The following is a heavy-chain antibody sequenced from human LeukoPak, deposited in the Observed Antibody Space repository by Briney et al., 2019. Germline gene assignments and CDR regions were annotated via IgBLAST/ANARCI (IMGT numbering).Heavy chain of an antibody. Sequence: SVKVSCKASGGTFSSYAISWVRQAPGQGLEWMGGIIPIFGTANYAQKFQGRVTITTDESTSTAYMELSSLRSEDTAVYYCANCGYDPEYYYYMDVWGKGTTVTVSS. CDR1: GGTFSSYA. J-gene: IGHJ6*03. D-gene: IGHD5-12*01. V-gene: IGHV1-69*05. CDR2: IIPIFGTA. CDR3: ANCGYDPEYYYYMDV.